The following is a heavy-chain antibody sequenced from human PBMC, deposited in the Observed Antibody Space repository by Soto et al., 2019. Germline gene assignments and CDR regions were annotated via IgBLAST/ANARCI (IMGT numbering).Heavy chain of an antibody. CDR2: IYYSGST. V-gene: IGHV4-30-4*01. J-gene: IGHJ4*02. CDR3: ARGVDY. Sequence: SETLSLTCTVSGISITSSYWSWIRQPPGKGLEWIGYIYYSGSTYYNPSLKSRVTISVDTSKNQFSLKLSSVTAADTAVYYCARGVDYWGQGTLVTVSS. CDR1: GISITSSY.